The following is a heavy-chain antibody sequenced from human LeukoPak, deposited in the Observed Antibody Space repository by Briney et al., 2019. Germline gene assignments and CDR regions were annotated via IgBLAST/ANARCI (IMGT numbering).Heavy chain of an antibody. CDR1: GFTLSDHY. Sequence: GGSLRLSCAAPGFTLSDHYVDWVRQAPGKGLEWIGHTRTKAHGYSAEYVASVKGRFTMSGDASENSVYLQMNSLRAEDTAVYYCATLYYHGGVYHPFEFWGQGTLVTASS. CDR3: ATLYYHGGVYHPFEF. D-gene: IGHD2-8*02. V-gene: IGHV3-72*01. CDR2: TRTKAHGYSA. J-gene: IGHJ4*02.